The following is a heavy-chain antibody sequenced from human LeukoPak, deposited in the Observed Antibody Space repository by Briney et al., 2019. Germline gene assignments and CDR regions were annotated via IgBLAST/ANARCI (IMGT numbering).Heavy chain of an antibody. V-gene: IGHV3-23*01. CDR2: ISGSGGST. CDR3: AKGDYYGSGSYIDY. Sequence: GGSLRLSCAASGFTFSSYAMSWVRQAPGKRLEWVSAISGSGGSTYYADSVKGRFTISRDNSKNTLYLQMNSLRAEDTAVYYCAKGDYYGSGSYIDYWGQGTLVTVSS. J-gene: IGHJ4*02. CDR1: GFTFSSYA. D-gene: IGHD3-10*01.